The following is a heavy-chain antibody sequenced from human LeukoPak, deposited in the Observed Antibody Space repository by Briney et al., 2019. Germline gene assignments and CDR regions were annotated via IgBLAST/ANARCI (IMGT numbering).Heavy chain of an antibody. V-gene: IGHV3-30*02. CDR3: AKVLAYSSGWFFDY. D-gene: IGHD6-19*01. Sequence: GGSLTLSCAASGFTFSSYGMHWVRQAPGKGLEWVAFIRYDGSNKYYADSVKGRFTISSDNSKNTLYLQMNSLIAEDTAVYYYAKVLAYSSGWFFDYWGQGNPVTVYS. CDR1: GFTFSSYG. CDR2: IRYDGSNK. J-gene: IGHJ4*02.